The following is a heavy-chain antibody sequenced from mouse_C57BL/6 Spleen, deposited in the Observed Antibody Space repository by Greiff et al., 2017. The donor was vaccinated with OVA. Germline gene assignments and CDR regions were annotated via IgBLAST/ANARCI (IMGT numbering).Heavy chain of an antibody. Sequence: QVQLQQPGAELVKPGASVKMSCKASGYTFTSYWITWVKQRPGQGLEWIGDIYPGSGSTNYNEKFKSKGTLTVDTSSSTAYMQLSSLTSEDSAVYYCARARDRAEAWFAYWGQGTLVTVSA. CDR2: IYPGSGST. D-gene: IGHD3-1*01. V-gene: IGHV1-55*01. J-gene: IGHJ3*01. CDR3: ARARDRAEAWFAY. CDR1: GYTFTSYW.